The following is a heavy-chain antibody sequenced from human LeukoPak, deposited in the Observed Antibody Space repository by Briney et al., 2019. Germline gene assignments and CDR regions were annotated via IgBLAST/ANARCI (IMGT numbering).Heavy chain of an antibody. CDR1: GYTFTTYS. V-gene: IGHV1-18*01. J-gene: IGHJ5*02. D-gene: IGHD3-10*01. Sequence: GASVKVSCKASGYTFTTYSVSWVRQAPGQGLEWMGWISAYNGNTNYAQKLQGRVTMTTDTSTSTAYMELRSLRSDDTAVYYCARDIPLRNTMVRGVILAGWFDPWGQGTLVTVSS. CDR2: ISAYNGNT. CDR3: ARDIPLRNTMVRGVILAGWFDP.